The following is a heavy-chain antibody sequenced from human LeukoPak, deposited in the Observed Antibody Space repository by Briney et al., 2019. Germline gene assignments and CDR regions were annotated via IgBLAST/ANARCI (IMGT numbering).Heavy chain of an antibody. CDR2: ISSSSSYI. CDR3: AKIAVAGLERHFDY. D-gene: IGHD6-19*01. Sequence: GGSLRLSCAASGFTFSSYSMNWVRQAPGKGLEWVSSISSSSSYIYYADSVKGRFTISRDNSKNTLYLQMNSLRAEDTAVYYCAKIAVAGLERHFDYWGQGTLVTVSS. J-gene: IGHJ4*02. CDR1: GFTFSSYS. V-gene: IGHV3-21*04.